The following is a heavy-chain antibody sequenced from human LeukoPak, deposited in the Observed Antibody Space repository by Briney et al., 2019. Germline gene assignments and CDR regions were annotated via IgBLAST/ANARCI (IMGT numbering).Heavy chain of an antibody. D-gene: IGHD3-10*01. Sequence: GGSLRLSCAASGFTVSSNYMSWVRQAPGKGLEWVSVIYSGGSTYYADSVKGRFTISRHNSKNTLYLQMNSLRAEDTAVYYCASFYEYYYGSGSYYTQDYWGQGTLVTVSS. CDR3: ASFYEYYYGSGSYYTQDY. J-gene: IGHJ4*02. CDR2: IYSGGST. V-gene: IGHV3-53*01. CDR1: GFTVSSNY.